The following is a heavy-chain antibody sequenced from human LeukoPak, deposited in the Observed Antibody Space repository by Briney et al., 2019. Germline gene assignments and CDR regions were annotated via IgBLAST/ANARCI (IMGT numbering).Heavy chain of an antibody. V-gene: IGHV4-4*02. Sequence: SGTLSLTCAVSGGSISSSNWWSWVRQPPGKGLEWIGEIYHSGSPNYNPSLKSRVTISVDKSKNQFSLKLSSVTAADTAVYYCATLPRLRGSYVDYWGQGTLVTVSS. CDR1: GGSISSSNW. D-gene: IGHD3-16*01. CDR2: IYHSGSP. CDR3: ATLPRLRGSYVDY. J-gene: IGHJ4*02.